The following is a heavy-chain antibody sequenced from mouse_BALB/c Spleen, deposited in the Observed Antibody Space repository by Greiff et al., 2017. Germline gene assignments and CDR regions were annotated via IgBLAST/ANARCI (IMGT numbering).Heavy chain of an antibody. Sequence: LVKTGASVKISCKASGYSFTGYYMHWVKQSHGKSLEWIGYISRYNGATSYNQKFKGKATFTVDTSSSTAYMQFSSLTSEDSAVYYCARVGNDWYFDDWGAGTTVTVSS. D-gene: IGHD2-1*01. J-gene: IGHJ1*01. CDR2: ISRYNGAT. CDR1: GYSFTGYY. V-gene: IGHV1S34*01. CDR3: ARVGNDWYFDD.